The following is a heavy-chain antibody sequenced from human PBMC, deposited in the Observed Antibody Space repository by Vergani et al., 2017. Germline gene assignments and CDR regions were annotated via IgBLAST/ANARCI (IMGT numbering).Heavy chain of an antibody. D-gene: IGHD6-13*01. CDR1: GGSISSYY. J-gene: IGHJ3*02. Sequence: QVQLQESGPGLVKPSETLSLTCTVSGGSISSYYWSWIRQPPGKGLEWIGYIYYSGSTNYNPSLKSRVTISVDTSKNQFSLKLSFVTAADTAVYYCAREPTSSSWSHRGAVDIWGQGTMVTVSS. CDR2: IYYSGST. CDR3: AREPTSSSWSHRGAVDI. V-gene: IGHV4-59*01.